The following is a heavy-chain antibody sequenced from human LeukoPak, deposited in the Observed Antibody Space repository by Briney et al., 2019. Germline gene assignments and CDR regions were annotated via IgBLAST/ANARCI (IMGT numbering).Heavy chain of an antibody. Sequence: SETLSLTCTVSGGSISRYYWSWIRQPPGKGLEWIGYIYYSGSTNYNPSLRSRVTISVDPSQNQFSLKLSSVPAADTAVYYCARDGAAAGEYFQHWGQGTLVTVSS. CDR1: GGSISRYY. V-gene: IGHV4-59*01. D-gene: IGHD6-13*01. CDR2: IYYSGST. J-gene: IGHJ1*01. CDR3: ARDGAAAGEYFQH.